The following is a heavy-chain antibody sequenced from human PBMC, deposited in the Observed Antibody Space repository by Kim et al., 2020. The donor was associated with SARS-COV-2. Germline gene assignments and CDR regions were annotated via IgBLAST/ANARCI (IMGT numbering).Heavy chain of an antibody. CDR2: IYTSGST. Sequence: SETLSLTCTVSGGSISSYYWSWIRQPAGKGLEWIGRIYTSGSTNYNPSLKSRVTMSVDTSKNQFSLKLSSVTAADTAVYYCAREFWGLELDYFDYWGQGTLVTVSS. J-gene: IGHJ4*02. D-gene: IGHD1-7*01. CDR3: AREFWGLELDYFDY. CDR1: GGSISSYY. V-gene: IGHV4-4*07.